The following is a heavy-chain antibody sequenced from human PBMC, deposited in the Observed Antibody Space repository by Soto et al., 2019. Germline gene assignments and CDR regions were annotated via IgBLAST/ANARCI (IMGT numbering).Heavy chain of an antibody. J-gene: IGHJ4*02. Sequence: QVQLVESGGGVVQPGRSLRLSCAASGFTFSNYIMHWVRQAPGKGLEWVAIILHDGNNKYYADSVKGRFTISREKSKNTLSLQMNSLRTEDTAIYYCARDDEGGSYCDLGYWGQGTLVTVSS. CDR3: ARDDEGGSYCDLGY. CDR1: GFTFSNYI. V-gene: IGHV3-30-3*01. CDR2: ILHDGNNK. D-gene: IGHD3-10*01.